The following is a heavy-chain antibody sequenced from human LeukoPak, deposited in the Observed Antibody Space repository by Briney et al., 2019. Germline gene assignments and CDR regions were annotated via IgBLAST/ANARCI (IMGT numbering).Heavy chain of an antibody. D-gene: IGHD3-9*01. CDR3: AKFYDILTGYFDH. J-gene: IGHJ4*02. CDR2: ISGGGGGT. V-gene: IGHV3-23*01. Sequence: GGSLRLSCAASGFTFSSYAMGWVRQSPGKGLEWVSSISGGGGGTYYAEFVKGRFTISRDNSKNTLYLQMNSLRAEDTAVYYCAKFYDILTGYFDHWGQGTLVTVSS. CDR1: GFTFSSYA.